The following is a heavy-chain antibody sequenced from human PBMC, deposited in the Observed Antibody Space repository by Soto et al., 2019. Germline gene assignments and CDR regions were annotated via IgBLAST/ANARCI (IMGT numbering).Heavy chain of an antibody. CDR1: GFTFSSYA. J-gene: IGHJ6*02. CDR3: ARAHMFRSGRYIPVLTDYYYNGMDV. Sequence: HPGGSLRLSCAASGFTFSSYAMHWVRQAPGKGLEYVSAISSNGGSTYYANSVKGRFTISRDNSKNTLYLQMGSLRAEDMAVYYCARAHMFRSGRYIPVLTDYYYNGMDVWGQGTTVTAP. D-gene: IGHD3-10*01. CDR2: ISSNGGST. V-gene: IGHV3-64*01.